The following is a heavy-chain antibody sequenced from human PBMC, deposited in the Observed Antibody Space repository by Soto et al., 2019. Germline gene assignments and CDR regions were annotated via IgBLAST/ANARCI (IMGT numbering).Heavy chain of an antibody. CDR1: GYKFSAYW. Sequence: PVESLKISCMTSGYKFSAYWIAWVRQRPGKGLEWMGIIYPGDFDTRYSPSFEGQVTISVDRSTNTAHLQWNSLKASDTAMYYCASRPQKAYDPIDYWGQGTLVTVSS. J-gene: IGHJ4*02. V-gene: IGHV5-51*01. D-gene: IGHD1-1*01. CDR2: IYPGDFDT. CDR3: ASRPQKAYDPIDY.